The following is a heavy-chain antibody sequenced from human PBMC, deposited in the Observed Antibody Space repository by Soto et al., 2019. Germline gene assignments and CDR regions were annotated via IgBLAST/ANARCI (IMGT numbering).Heavy chain of an antibody. D-gene: IGHD4-17*01. CDR1: GLPLIGFV. CDR2: IRRKSNSYAT. CDR3: TRGYGDYVRDY. J-gene: IGHJ4*02. V-gene: IGHV3-73*01. Sequence: EVQLVESGGGLVQPGGSLKLSCEAPGLPLIGFVLNWAPRASGKGLEWVGRIRRKSNSYATAYAASVKGRFTISRDDSKNTAYLQMNSLKTEDTAVYYCTRGYGDYVRDYWGQGTLVTVSS.